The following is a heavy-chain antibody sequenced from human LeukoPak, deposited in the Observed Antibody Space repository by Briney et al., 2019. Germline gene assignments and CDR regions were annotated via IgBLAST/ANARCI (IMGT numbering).Heavy chain of an antibody. CDR1: GFTLSSYW. D-gene: IGHD6-19*01. CDR3: ASGGWRGDD. CDR2: IKQDGSEK. V-gene: IGHV3-7*01. J-gene: IGHJ4*02. Sequence: PGGSLRLSCAASGFTLSSYWMSWVRQAPGKGLKWVANIKQDGSEKYYVDSVKGRFTISRDNAKNSLYLQMNSLRAEDTAVYYCASGGWRGDDWGQGTLVTVSS.